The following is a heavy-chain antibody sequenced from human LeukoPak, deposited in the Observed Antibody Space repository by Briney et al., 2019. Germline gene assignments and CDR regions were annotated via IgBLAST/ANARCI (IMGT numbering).Heavy chain of an antibody. CDR2: ITPSGGT. J-gene: IGHJ4*02. CDR3: ARDRYGDGFAHFDY. V-gene: IGHV1-2*02. D-gene: IGHD5-24*01. Sequence: ASVKVSCKASGYTFTSYAMHWVRQAPGQGLEWIGWITPSGGTTYPQKFQGRVAITRDTSITTAYMDLSRLTSDDTAVYYCARDRYGDGFAHFDYWGQGALVTVSS. CDR1: GYTFTSYA.